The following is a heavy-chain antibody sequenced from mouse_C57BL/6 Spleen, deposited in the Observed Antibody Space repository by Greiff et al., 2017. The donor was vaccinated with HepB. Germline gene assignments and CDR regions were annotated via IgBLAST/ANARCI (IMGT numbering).Heavy chain of an antibody. V-gene: IGHV1-64*01. CDR1: GYTFTSYW. D-gene: IGHD3-2*02. Sequence: QVQLQQPGAELVKPGASVKLSCKASGYTFTSYWMHWVKQRPGQGLEWIGLIHPNSGSTNYNEKFKSKGTLTVDKSSSTAYMQLSSLTSEDSAVYYYARPIQGGYEAMDYWGQGTSVTVSS. CDR2: IHPNSGST. CDR3: ARPIQGGYEAMDY. J-gene: IGHJ4*01.